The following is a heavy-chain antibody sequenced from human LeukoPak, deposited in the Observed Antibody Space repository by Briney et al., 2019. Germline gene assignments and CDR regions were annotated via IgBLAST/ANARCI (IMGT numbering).Heavy chain of an antibody. J-gene: IGHJ6*03. Sequence: PGGSLRLSCAASGFTFSSYAMSWVRQAPGKGLEWVSAISGSGGSTYYADSVKGRFTISRDNSKNTLYLQMNSLRAEDTAVYYCAKGAGNYDFWSGYYSYNYYYYYMDVWCKGTTVTVSS. V-gene: IGHV3-23*01. CDR1: GFTFSSYA. CDR2: ISGSGGST. D-gene: IGHD3-3*01. CDR3: AKGAGNYDFWSGYYSYNYYYYYMDV.